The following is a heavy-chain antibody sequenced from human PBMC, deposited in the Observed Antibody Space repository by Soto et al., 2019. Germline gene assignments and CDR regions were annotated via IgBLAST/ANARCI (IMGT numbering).Heavy chain of an antibody. CDR1: GYTFTGYY. J-gene: IGHJ3*02. V-gene: IGHV1-2*02. CDR2: INPNSGGT. D-gene: IGHD6-13*01. Sequence: ASVKVSCQAFGYTFTGYYMHWVRQAPGQGLEWMGWINPNSGGTNYAQKFQGRVTMTRDTSISTAYMELSRLRSDDTAVYYCARVYQYSSSWNDHDAFDIWGQGTMVTVSS. CDR3: ARVYQYSSSWNDHDAFDI.